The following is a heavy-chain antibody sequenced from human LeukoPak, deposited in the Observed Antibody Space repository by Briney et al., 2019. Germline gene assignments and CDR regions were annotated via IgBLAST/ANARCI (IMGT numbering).Heavy chain of an antibody. V-gene: IGHV3-30*18. CDR2: ISYDGSNK. CDR1: GFTFGSYG. CDR3: AKLPGIAVILDY. Sequence: GRSLRLSCAASGFTFGSYGMHWVRQAPGKGLEWVAVISYDGSNKYYADSVKGRFTISRDNSKNTLYLQMNSLRAEDTAVYYCAKLPGIAVILDYWGQGTLVTVSS. J-gene: IGHJ4*02. D-gene: IGHD6-19*01.